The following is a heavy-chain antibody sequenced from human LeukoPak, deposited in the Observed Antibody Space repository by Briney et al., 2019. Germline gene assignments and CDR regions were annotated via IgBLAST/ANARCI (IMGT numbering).Heavy chain of an antibody. D-gene: IGHD6-13*01. CDR1: GFTFSSYG. CDR3: AKNCPVAESSWYLNGCDY. J-gene: IGHJ4*02. V-gene: IGHV3-30*18. Sequence: GGSLRLSCAASGFTFSSYGMHWVRQAPGKGLEWVAVISYDGSNKYYADSEKGRFTISRDNSKNTLYLQMNSLRAEDTAVYYCAKNCPVAESSWYLNGCDYWGQGTLVTVSS. CDR2: ISYDGSNK.